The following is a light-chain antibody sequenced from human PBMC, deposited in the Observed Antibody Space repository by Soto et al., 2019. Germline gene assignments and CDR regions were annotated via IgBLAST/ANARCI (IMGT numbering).Light chain of an antibody. V-gene: IGKV1-5*01. CDR1: QSISSW. J-gene: IGKJ1*01. CDR2: DVS. CDR3: QQYTNYPWT. Sequence: DIQMTQSPPTLSASVGDRVTITCRASQSISSWLAWYQHRPGKAPNLLIYDVSSLERGVPSRFSGSGSGTASTLTISSLQPDDFATYYCQQYTNYPWTFGQGTKVEIK.